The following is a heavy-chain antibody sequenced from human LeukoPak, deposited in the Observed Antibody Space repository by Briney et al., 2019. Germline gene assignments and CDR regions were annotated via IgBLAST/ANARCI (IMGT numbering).Heavy chain of an antibody. J-gene: IGHJ4*02. CDR3: ARDLSGYLDY. CDR1: GYTFTSYG. CDR2: INPNSGGT. Sequence: ASVKVSCKASGYTFTSYGISWVRQAPGQGLEWMGWINPNSGGTNYAQKFQGRVTMTRDTSISTAYMELSRLRSDDTAVYYCARDLSGYLDYWGQGTLATVSS. D-gene: IGHD3-3*01. V-gene: IGHV1-2*02.